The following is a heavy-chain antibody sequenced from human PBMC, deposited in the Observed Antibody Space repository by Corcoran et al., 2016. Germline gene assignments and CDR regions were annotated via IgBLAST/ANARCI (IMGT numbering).Heavy chain of an antibody. CDR1: GGSISSSSYY. Sequence: QLQLQESGPGLVKPSETLSLTCTVSGGSISSSSYYWGWIRQPPGQGLEWIGSIYYSGSTYYNPSLKSRVTISVDTSKNQFSLKLSSVTAADTAVYYCAREPGVVYSYGLGAYWYFDLWGRGTLVTVSS. CDR2: IYYSGST. CDR3: AREPGVVYSYGLGAYWYFDL. V-gene: IGHV4-39*07. J-gene: IGHJ2*01. D-gene: IGHD5-18*01.